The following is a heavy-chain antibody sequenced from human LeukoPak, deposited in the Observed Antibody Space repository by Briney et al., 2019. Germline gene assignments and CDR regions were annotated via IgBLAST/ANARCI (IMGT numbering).Heavy chain of an antibody. D-gene: IGHD6-19*01. V-gene: IGHV4-39*01. CDR1: GGSISSSSYY. CDR2: IYYSGST. J-gene: IGHJ3*02. Sequence: SETLSLTCTVSGGSISSSSYYWGWIRQPPGKGLEWIGSIYYSGSTYYSPSLKSRVTISVDTSKNQFSLKLSSVTAADTAVYYCARQSVAGTMEAFDIWGQGTMVTVSS. CDR3: ARQSVAGTMEAFDI.